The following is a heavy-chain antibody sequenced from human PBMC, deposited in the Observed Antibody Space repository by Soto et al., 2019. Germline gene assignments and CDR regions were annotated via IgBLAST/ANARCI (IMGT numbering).Heavy chain of an antibody. V-gene: IGHV3-33*01. CDR2: IWYDGSNK. D-gene: IGHD3-16*02. CDR3: ARDLSGPIDY. CDR1: GFTVSNYG. Sequence: GGSLRLSCAASGFTVSNYGMHWGRQAPGKGLEWVALIWYDGSNKYYGDSVKGRFTISRDISKNTLYLQMNSLRAEDTAVYYCARDLSGPIDYWGRGTLVTVSS. J-gene: IGHJ4*02.